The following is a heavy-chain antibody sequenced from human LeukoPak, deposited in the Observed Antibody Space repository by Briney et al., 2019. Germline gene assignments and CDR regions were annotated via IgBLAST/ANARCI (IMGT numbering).Heavy chain of an antibody. CDR2: INHSGST. Sequence: PSETLSLTCTVTGGSISSYYWSWIRQPPGKGLEWIGEINHSGSTNYNPSLKSRVTISVDTSKNQFTLKLSSVTAADTAVYYCARAALYYYYGMDVWGQGTTVTVXX. CDR1: GGSISSYY. J-gene: IGHJ6*02. V-gene: IGHV4-34*01. CDR3: ARAALYYYYGMDV.